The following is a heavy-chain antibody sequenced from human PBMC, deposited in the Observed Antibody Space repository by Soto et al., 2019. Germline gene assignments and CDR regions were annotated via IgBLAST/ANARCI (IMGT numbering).Heavy chain of an antibody. CDR2: ISYDGSNK. CDR3: ASLPLVSY. Sequence: QVQLVESGGGVVQPGRSLRLSCAASGFTFSSYGMHWVRQAPGKGLEWVAVISYDGSNKYYADSVKSRFTISRDNSKNTLYLQMNSLRAEDTAVYYCASLPLVSYWGQGTLVTVSS. V-gene: IGHV3-30*03. CDR1: GFTFSSYG. J-gene: IGHJ4*02. D-gene: IGHD6-6*01.